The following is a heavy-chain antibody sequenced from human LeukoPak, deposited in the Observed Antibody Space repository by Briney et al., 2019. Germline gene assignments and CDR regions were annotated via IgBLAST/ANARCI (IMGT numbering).Heavy chain of an antibody. Sequence: GGSLRLSCAASGFTFSSYGMHWVRQAPGKGPEWVAVISYDGSNKYYADSVKGRFTISRDNSKNTLYLQMNSLRAEDTAVYYCARAGRGYCSSTSCYLGRGAHYFDYWGQGTLVTVSS. D-gene: IGHD2-2*01. J-gene: IGHJ4*02. CDR1: GFTFSSYG. V-gene: IGHV3-30*03. CDR2: ISYDGSNK. CDR3: ARAGRGYCSSTSCYLGRGAHYFDY.